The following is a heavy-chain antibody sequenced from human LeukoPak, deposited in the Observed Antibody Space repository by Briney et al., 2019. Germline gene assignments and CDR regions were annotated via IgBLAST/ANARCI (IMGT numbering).Heavy chain of an antibody. J-gene: IGHJ4*02. CDR3: ARGGYDVWSGYFDPYYFDY. Sequence: SETLSLTCAVYGGSFSGYYWSWIRQPPGKGLEWIGEINHSGSTNYNPSLKSRVTISVDTSKNQFSLKLSSVTAADTAVYYCARGGYDVWSGYFDPYYFDYWGQGTLVTVSS. CDR2: INHSGST. D-gene: IGHD3-3*01. V-gene: IGHV4-34*01. CDR1: GGSFSGYY.